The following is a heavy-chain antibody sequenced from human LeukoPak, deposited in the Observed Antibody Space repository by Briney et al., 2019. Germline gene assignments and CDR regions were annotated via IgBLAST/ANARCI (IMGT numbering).Heavy chain of an antibody. CDR3: YYRVSSGYLT. D-gene: IGHD3-22*01. CDR1: GYTFTGYY. Sequence: GASVKVSCKASGYTFTGYYMHWVRQVPGQGLEWMGWINPNSGGTNYAQKFQGRVTMTRDTPISTAYMELSSLRSDDTAVYYCYYRVSSGYLTWGQGTLVAVSS. CDR2: INPNSGGT. V-gene: IGHV1-2*02. J-gene: IGHJ4*02.